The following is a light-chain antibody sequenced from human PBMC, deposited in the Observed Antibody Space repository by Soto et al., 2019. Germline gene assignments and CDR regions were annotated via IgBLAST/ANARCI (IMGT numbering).Light chain of an antibody. CDR3: QQYHSYSGT. V-gene: IGKV1-5*03. Sequence: DIQMTQSPSTLSASVGDRVTITCRASENIDSWLAWYQQKPGKAPNLLIYKASNLQGGVPSRFSGSGSGTEFTLTINSLQPDDFATYYCQQYHSYSGTFGQGTKVEIK. CDR1: ENIDSW. J-gene: IGKJ1*01. CDR2: KAS.